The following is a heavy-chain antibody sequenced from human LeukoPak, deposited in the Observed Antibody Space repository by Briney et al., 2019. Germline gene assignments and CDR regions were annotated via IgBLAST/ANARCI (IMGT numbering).Heavy chain of an antibody. V-gene: IGHV4-39*01. CDR1: GGSINRSYYY. CDR3: VRLMTTVTSEY. CDR2: IYYSGNT. D-gene: IGHD4-17*01. Sequence: PSETPSLTCTVSGGSINRSYYYWGWIRQPPGKGLEWIGSIYYSGNTYYNPSLKSRVTISVDTSKNQFSLKLSSVTAADTAVYYCVRLMTTVTSEYWGQGTLVTVSS. J-gene: IGHJ4*02.